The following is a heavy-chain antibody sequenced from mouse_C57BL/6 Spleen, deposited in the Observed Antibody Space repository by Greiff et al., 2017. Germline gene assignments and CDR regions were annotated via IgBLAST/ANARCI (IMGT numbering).Heavy chain of an antibody. Sequence: VQLQQPGAELVRPGSSVKLSCKASGYTFTSYWMHWVKQRPIQGLEWIGNIDPSDSETHYNQKFKDKATLTVDKSSSTAYMQLSSLTSEDSAVYYCARGAFGYGSRNFDDWGQGTTLTVSS. CDR2: IDPSDSET. V-gene: IGHV1-52*01. CDR3: ARGAFGYGSRNFDD. J-gene: IGHJ2*01. D-gene: IGHD1-1*01. CDR1: GYTFTSYW.